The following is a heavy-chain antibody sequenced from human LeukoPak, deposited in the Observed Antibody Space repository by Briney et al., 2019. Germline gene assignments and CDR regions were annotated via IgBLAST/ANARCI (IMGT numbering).Heavy chain of an antibody. CDR2: ISGSGGST. CDR1: GFTFSSYG. V-gene: IGHV3-23*01. Sequence: GRSLRLSCAASGFTFSSYGMTWVRQAPGKGLEWVSAISGSGGSTYYADSVKGRFTISRDNSKNTLYLQMNSLRPDDTAVYYCARGSVTMIRGAPKFDYWGQGTLVTVSS. D-gene: IGHD3-10*01. J-gene: IGHJ4*02. CDR3: ARGSVTMIRGAPKFDY.